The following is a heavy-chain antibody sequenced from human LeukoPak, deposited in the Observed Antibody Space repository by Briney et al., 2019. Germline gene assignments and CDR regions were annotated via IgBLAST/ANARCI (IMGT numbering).Heavy chain of an antibody. CDR1: GFTFSDYY. CDR2: ISSSGSTI. V-gene: IGHV3-11*01. J-gene: IGHJ5*02. D-gene: IGHD6-6*01. Sequence: PGGSLRLSCAASGFTFSDYYMSWIRQAPGKGLEWVSYISSSGSTIYYADSVKGRFTISRDNAKNSLYLQMNSLRAEDTAVYYCARDSQRAARGSWWFDPWGQGTLVTVSS. CDR3: ARDSQRAARGSWWFDP.